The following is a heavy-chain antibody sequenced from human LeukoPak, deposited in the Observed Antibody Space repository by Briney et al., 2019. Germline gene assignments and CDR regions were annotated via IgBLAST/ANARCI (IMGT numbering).Heavy chain of an antibody. CDR3: AKDRTVGASYWYFDL. Sequence: GESLRLSCAASGFTFTSYWMYWVRQAPGKGLAWVSRISGAGTTTSYADSVKGRFTISRDSSKNTLFLHMNTLRAEDTAIYYCAKDRTVGASYWYFDLWGRGTLVTVSS. D-gene: IGHD1-26*01. J-gene: IGHJ2*01. V-gene: IGHV3-74*01. CDR1: GFTFTSYW. CDR2: ISGAGTTT.